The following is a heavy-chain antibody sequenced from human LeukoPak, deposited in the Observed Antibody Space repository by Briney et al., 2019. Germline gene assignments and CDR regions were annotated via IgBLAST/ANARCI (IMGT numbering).Heavy chain of an antibody. J-gene: IGHJ4*02. Sequence: GESLKISCKGSGYTFTTYWITWVRQMPGKGLEWMGRIDPSDSYTNYSPSFQGHVTISADKSISTAHLQWSSLKASDTAMYYCARVQYRSSWYFDYWGQGTLVTVSS. D-gene: IGHD6-13*01. CDR1: GYTFTTYW. V-gene: IGHV5-10-1*01. CDR2: IDPSDSYT. CDR3: ARVQYRSSWYFDY.